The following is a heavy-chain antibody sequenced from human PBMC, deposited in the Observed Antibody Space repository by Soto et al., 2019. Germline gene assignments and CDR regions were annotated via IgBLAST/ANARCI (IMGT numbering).Heavy chain of an antibody. CDR2: INAGNGNT. V-gene: IGHV1-3*01. D-gene: IGHD4-17*01. J-gene: IGHJ5*02. Sequence: ASVKVSCKASGYTFTSYAMHWVRQAPGQRLEWMGWINAGNGNTKYSQKFQGRVTMTRNTSVSTAYMELSSLRSEDTAVYYCARGRVRLPRTRWFDPWGQGTLVTVSS. CDR1: GYTFTSYA. CDR3: ARGRVRLPRTRWFDP.